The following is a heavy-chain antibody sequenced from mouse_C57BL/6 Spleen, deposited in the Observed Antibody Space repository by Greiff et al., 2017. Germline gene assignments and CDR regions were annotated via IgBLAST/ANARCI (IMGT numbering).Heavy chain of an antibody. Sequence: QVQLQQSGPELAKPGASVKISCKASGYAFSSSWMNWVKQRPGTGLEWIGRIYPGDGDTNYNGKFKGKATLTADKSSSTAYMPLSSLPSEDSPVYFCLSYSNSKYYFDYWGQGTTLTVSS. CDR1: GYAFSSSW. V-gene: IGHV1-82*01. CDR2: IYPGDGDT. D-gene: IGHD2-5*01. CDR3: LSYSNSKYYFDY. J-gene: IGHJ2*01.